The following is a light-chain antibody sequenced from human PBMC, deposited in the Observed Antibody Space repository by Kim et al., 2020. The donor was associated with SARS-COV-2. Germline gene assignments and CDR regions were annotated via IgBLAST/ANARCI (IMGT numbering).Light chain of an antibody. CDR3: QVWDSTADHYV. J-gene: IGLJ1*01. CDR1: DIGSKN. Sequence: APGKTAYITCGGNDIGSKNVPWYQQQPGPAPVFFIFYDSDRPSGIPERFSGSKSGNTATLTISSVAAGDEADYYCQVWDSTADHYVFGSGTKVTVL. CDR2: YDS. V-gene: IGLV3-21*04.